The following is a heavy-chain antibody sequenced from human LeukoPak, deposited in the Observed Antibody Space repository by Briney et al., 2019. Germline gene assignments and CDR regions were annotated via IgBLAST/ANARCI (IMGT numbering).Heavy chain of an antibody. J-gene: IGHJ4*02. CDR2: ISSSNSYI. CDR3: ARATVLDY. CDR1: GFTFSSYS. D-gene: IGHD4-11*01. V-gene: IGHV3-21*01. Sequence: GGSLRLSCAASGFTFSSYSMKWVRQAPGKGLEWVSSISSSNSYIYYADSVKGRFTISRDNAKNSLYLQMNSLRAEDTAVYYCARATVLDYWGQGTLVTVSS.